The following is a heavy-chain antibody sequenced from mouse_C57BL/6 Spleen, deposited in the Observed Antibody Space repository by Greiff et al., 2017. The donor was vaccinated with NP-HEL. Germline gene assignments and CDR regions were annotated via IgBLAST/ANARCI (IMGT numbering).Heavy chain of an antibody. CDR3: AREDYDAGLAY. V-gene: IGHV1-78*01. CDR1: GYTFTDHT. D-gene: IGHD2-4*01. CDR2: IYPRDGST. Sequence: VQLQQSDAELVKPGASVKISCKVSGYTFTDHTIHWMKQRPEQGLEWIGYIYPRDGSTTSNEKFKGKTTLTADKSSSTAYMQLNSLTSEDSAVYFCAREDYDAGLAYWGQGTLVTVSA. J-gene: IGHJ3*01.